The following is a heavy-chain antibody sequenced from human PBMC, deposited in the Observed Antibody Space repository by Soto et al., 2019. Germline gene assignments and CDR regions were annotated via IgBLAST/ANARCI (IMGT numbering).Heavy chain of an antibody. V-gene: IGHV5-51*01. Sequence: GESLKISCKGSGCSVTSYWIGRVRQIPGKGLEWMGIIYPGVSDTRYSPSFQGQVTISADKSISTAYLQWSSLKASDTAMYYCARPRSSSRNYYGKDVWGQGTTVTVSS. J-gene: IGHJ6*02. CDR2: IYPGVSDT. CDR3: ARPRSSSRNYYGKDV. D-gene: IGHD6-13*01. CDR1: GCSVTSYW.